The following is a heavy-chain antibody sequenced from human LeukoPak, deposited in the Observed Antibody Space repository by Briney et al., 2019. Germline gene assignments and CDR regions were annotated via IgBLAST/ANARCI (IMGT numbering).Heavy chain of an antibody. Sequence: KPGGSLRLSCAASGFIFSDYTMNWVRQAPGKGLEWVSAINGNSKHIYYVDSVKGRFTISRDNTKNSLYLQMNSLTAEDMAVYYCARGFCGGDCYGDWGQGTLVTVSS. CDR1: GFIFSDYT. CDR2: INGNSKHI. V-gene: IGHV3-21*01. CDR3: ARGFCGGDCYGD. D-gene: IGHD2-21*02. J-gene: IGHJ1*01.